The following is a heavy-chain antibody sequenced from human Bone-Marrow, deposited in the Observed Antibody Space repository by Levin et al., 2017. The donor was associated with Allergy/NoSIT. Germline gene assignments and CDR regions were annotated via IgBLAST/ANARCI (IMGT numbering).Heavy chain of an antibody. CDR2: IIPIFGTA. CDR1: GGTFSSYA. J-gene: IGHJ5*02. CDR3: ARAPWIVGATGWFDP. D-gene: IGHD1-26*01. Sequence: SVKVSCKASGGTFSSYAISWVRQAPGQGLEWMGGIIPIFGTANYAQKFQGRVTITADESTSTAYMELSSLRSEDTAVYYCARAPWIVGATGWFDPWGQGTLVTVSS. V-gene: IGHV1-69*13.